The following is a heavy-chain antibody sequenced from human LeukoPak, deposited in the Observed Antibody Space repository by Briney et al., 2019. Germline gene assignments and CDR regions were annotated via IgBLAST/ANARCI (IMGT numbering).Heavy chain of an antibody. J-gene: IGHJ4*02. Sequence: GGSLRLSCAASGFTFSSYSMNWVRQAPGKGLEWVSSISSSSNYIYYADSVKGRFTISRDNAKNSLYLQMNSLRAEDTAVYYCARGDSSGYYYIYFDYWGQGTLVTVSS. CDR2: ISSSSNYI. V-gene: IGHV3-21*01. CDR3: ARGDSSGYYYIYFDY. D-gene: IGHD3-22*01. CDR1: GFTFSSYS.